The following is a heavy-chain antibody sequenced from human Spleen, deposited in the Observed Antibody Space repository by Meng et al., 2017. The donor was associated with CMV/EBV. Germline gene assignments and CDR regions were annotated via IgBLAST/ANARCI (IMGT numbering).Heavy chain of an antibody. J-gene: IGHJ6*02. V-gene: IGHV3-30*02. CDR3: AKELGIYAQAYYGLDV. Sequence: FTFSSYAMYWVRQAPGKGLEWVAFMRYDEINRYYADSVRGRFTISRDNSKNTVYLQMNSLRFEDTALYYCAKELGIYAQAYYGLDVWGQGAVVTVSS. CDR1: FTFSSYA. CDR2: MRYDEINR. D-gene: IGHD3-16*01.